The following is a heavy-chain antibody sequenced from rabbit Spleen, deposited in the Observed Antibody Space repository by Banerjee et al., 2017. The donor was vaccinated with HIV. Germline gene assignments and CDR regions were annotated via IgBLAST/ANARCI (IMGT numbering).Heavy chain of an antibody. CDR2: INIVTGKD. J-gene: IGHJ6*01. CDR3: ARDLYSSGWGALSYGMDL. D-gene: IGHD4-1*01. CDR1: GVSFSDKDV. V-gene: IGHV1S45*01. Sequence: QQQLVESGGGLVKPGASLTLTCKASGVSFSDKDVMCWVRQAPGKGLEWIACINIVTGKDVYATWAKGRFIMSRTSSTTVTLQMTSLTAADTATYFCARDLYSSGWGALSYGMDLWGQGTLVTVS.